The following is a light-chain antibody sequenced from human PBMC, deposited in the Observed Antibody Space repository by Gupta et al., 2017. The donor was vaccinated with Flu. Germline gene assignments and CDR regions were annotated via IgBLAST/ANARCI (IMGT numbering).Light chain of an antibody. Sequence: SITISCTGTSSDVGSYNFVSWYQHPPAKAPHVIIYEARQRPSGFSDRFSGAKSGNTASLTISGLQTDDDADYYGSSYGGSNTLIFGGGTKLTVL. J-gene: IGLJ2*01. CDR1: SSDVGSYNF. CDR3: SSYGGSNTLI. V-gene: IGLV2-14*01. CDR2: EAR.